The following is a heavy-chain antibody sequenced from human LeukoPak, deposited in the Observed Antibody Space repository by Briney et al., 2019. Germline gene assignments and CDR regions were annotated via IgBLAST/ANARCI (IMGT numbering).Heavy chain of an antibody. CDR1: GFTFSGYS. V-gene: IGHV3-48*01. CDR3: AKFRGYSYGPIGY. J-gene: IGHJ4*02. Sequence: GGSLRLSCAASGFTFSGYSMNWVRQAPGKGLEWVSYIGFSSSVIHYTDSVKGRFTISRDNSKNTLYLQMNSLRAEDTAVYYCAKFRGYSYGPIGYWGQGTLVTVSS. D-gene: IGHD5-18*01. CDR2: IGFSSSVI.